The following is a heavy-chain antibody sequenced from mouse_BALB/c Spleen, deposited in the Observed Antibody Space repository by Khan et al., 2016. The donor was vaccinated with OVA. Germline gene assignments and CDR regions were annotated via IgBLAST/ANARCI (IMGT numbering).Heavy chain of an antibody. V-gene: IGHV1-4*01. CDR3: VRDGAYHRHDCWFAY. CDR1: GYTFTSYT. D-gene: IGHD2-14*01. CDR2: INPSNGYT. Sequence: VQLQQSGAELARPGASVKMSCKASGYTFTSYTIHWIKLRPGQGLEWIGFINPSNGYTNYNQKFKEQDTLTAEKYSTTVYMQLSSLTSDESAVYNVVRDGAYHRHDCWFAYWGQGTLGTVSA. J-gene: IGHJ3*01.